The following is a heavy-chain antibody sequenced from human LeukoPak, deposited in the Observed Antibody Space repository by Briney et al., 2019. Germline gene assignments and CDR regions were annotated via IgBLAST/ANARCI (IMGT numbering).Heavy chain of an antibody. V-gene: IGHV4-39*07. J-gene: IGHJ4*02. D-gene: IGHD4-17*01. CDR3: ARGLAVTTFVYNFGYLFDY. CDR2: INHSGST. Sequence: SETLSLTCTVSGGSISSSSYSWGWIRQPPGKGLEWIGEINHSGSTNYNPSLKSRVTISVDTSKNQFSLKLSSVTAADTAVYYCARGLAVTTFVYNFGYLFDYWGQGTLVTVSS. CDR1: GGSISSSSYS.